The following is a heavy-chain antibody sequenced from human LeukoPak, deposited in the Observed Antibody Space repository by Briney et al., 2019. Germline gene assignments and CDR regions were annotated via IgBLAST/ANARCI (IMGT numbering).Heavy chain of an antibody. J-gene: IGHJ5*02. CDR2: ISWNSGSI. D-gene: IGHD6-13*01. Sequence: QAGGSLRLSYAASGFTFDDYAMHWVRQAPGKGLEWVSGISWNSGSIGYADSVKGRFTISRDNAKNSLYLQMNSLRAEDTALYYCAKDSSSYPSVRGGFDPWGQGTLVTVCS. V-gene: IGHV3-9*01. CDR3: AKDSSSYPSVRGGFDP. CDR1: GFTFDDYA.